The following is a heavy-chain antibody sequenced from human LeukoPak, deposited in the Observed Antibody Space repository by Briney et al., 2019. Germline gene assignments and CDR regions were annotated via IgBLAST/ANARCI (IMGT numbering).Heavy chain of an antibody. V-gene: IGHV3-48*02. CDR3: AKSRHDFGDYGDY. CDR1: GFTFSSYG. Sequence: GRSLRLSCAASGFTFSSYGMNWVRQAPGKGLEWVSYISSSSSTIYYADSVKGRFTISRDNAKNSLYLQMNSLRDEDTAVYYCAKSRHDFGDYGDYWGQGTLVTVSS. J-gene: IGHJ4*02. D-gene: IGHD4-17*01. CDR2: ISSSSSTI.